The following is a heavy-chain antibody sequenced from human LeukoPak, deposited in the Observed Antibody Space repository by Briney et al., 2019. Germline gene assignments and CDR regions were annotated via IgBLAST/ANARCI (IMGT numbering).Heavy chain of an antibody. J-gene: IGHJ4*02. CDR2: IYPGDSDT. CDR1: GYSFTSYW. Sequence: GESLKISCKGSGYSFTSYWIGWVRQMPGKGLEWMGIIYPGDSDTRYSPSFQGQVTISADKSISTAYLQWSSLKASDTAMYHCARAPLDYDILTGYYNNYYFDYWGQGTLVTVSS. CDR3: ARAPLDYDILTGYYNNYYFDY. V-gene: IGHV5-51*01. D-gene: IGHD3-9*01.